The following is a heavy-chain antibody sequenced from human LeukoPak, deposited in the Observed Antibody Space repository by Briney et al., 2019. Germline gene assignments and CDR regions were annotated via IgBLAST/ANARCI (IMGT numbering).Heavy chain of an antibody. CDR2: INDDGSSK. J-gene: IGHJ5*02. CDR1: GFTFRSRW. D-gene: IGHD1-26*01. V-gene: IGHV3-74*01. Sequence: GRSLRLSCAASGFTFRSRWMHWVRQAPGKGLMWVSRINDDGSSKSYADSLKGRFTIPRDNAKNTLYLQMNSLAADDTAMYYCVGGYSGGINWLDPWGQGTLVTVSS. CDR3: VGGYSGGINWLDP.